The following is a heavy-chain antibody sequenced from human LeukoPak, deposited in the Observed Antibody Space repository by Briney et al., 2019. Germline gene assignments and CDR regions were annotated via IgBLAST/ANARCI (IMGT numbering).Heavy chain of an antibody. D-gene: IGHD3-3*01. Sequence: PVGSLRLSCAASGFTFSGYAMSWVRQAPGKGLEWVSAISRSVGSTYYADSVKGRLTISRDNSKNTLYLQMNSLRAEYTAVYYCAKEGYDYFWSGYYPAPGAFDIWGQGTMFTVSS. J-gene: IGHJ3*02. CDR1: GFTFSGYA. CDR3: AKEGYDYFWSGYYPAPGAFDI. V-gene: IGHV3-23*01. CDR2: ISRSVGST.